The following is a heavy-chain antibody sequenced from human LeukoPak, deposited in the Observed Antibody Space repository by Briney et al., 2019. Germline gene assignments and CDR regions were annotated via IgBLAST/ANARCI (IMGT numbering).Heavy chain of an antibody. Sequence: GGSLRLSCAASGFTFSNYWMSWVRQAPGKGLEWVANIKQDGSEKYYVDSVRGRFTISRDNAKNSLFLQMNSLRAEDTAVYYCARDSRLDSGSYCFDYWGQGTLVTVSS. V-gene: IGHV3-7*01. CDR3: ARDSRLDSGSYCFDY. D-gene: IGHD1-26*01. CDR1: GFTFSNYW. J-gene: IGHJ4*02. CDR2: IKQDGSEK.